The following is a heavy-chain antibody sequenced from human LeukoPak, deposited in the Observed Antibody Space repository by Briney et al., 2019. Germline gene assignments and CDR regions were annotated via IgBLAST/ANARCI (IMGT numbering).Heavy chain of an antibody. J-gene: IGHJ4*02. CDR1: GFTFSSYG. CDR3: AKLLWFGEPFDY. D-gene: IGHD3-10*01. Sequence: GGSLRLSCAASGFTFSSYGMHWVRQAPGKGLEWVAFVRYDGSNKYYADSVKGRFTISRDNSKNTLYLQMNSLRAEDTAVYYCAKLLWFGEPFDYWGQGTLVTVSS. CDR2: VRYDGSNK. V-gene: IGHV3-30*02.